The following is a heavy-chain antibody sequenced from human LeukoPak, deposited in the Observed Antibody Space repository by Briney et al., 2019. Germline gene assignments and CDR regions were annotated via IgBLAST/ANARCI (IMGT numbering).Heavy chain of an antibody. CDR3: ARATDASTGYWWFDP. V-gene: IGHV4-59*01. CDR1: VGPIRGYS. J-gene: IGHJ5*02. CDR2: IYYSGST. Sequence: SETLAITVSVPVGPIRGYSWTGFRQSPGKGLEGIAYIYYSGSTHYNPSLKSRVTISVDTSKNQFSLKVSSVTAADTAMYYCARATDASTGYWWFDPSGPGTRVTVSS. D-gene: IGHD3-22*01.